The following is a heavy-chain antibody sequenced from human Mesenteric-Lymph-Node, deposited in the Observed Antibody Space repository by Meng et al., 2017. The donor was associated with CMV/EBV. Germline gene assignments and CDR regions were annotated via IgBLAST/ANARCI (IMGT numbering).Heavy chain of an antibody. V-gene: IGHV3-30*02. Sequence: GGSLKISCAASGFTFSSYDLHWVRQAPGKGLEWVAFIRYDGSNKDYAESLKGRVTISRDNSKKMLNLQLNSLRAEDTAVYYCAKEHHSGWTYYYYGMDVWGQGTTVTVSS. J-gene: IGHJ6*02. CDR3: AKEHHSGWTYYYYGMDV. CDR2: IRYDGSNK. CDR1: GFTFSSYD. D-gene: IGHD5-12*01.